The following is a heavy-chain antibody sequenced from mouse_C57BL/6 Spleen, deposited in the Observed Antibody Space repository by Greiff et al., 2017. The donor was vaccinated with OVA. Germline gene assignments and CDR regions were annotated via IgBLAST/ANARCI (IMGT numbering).Heavy chain of an antibody. CDR3: ARDGYSLYYFDY. CDR2: INPYNGDT. V-gene: IGHV1-20*01. CDR1: GYSFTGYF. Sequence: VQLQQSGPELVKPGDSVKISCKASGYSFTGYFMNWVMQSHGKSLEWIGRINPYNGDTFYNQKFKGKATLTVDKSSSTAHMELRSLTSDDSAVYYCARDGYSLYYFDYWGQGTTLTVSS. J-gene: IGHJ2*01. D-gene: IGHD2-3*01.